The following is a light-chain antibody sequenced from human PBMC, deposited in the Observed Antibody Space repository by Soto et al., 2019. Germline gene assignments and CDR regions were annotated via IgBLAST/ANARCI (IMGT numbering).Light chain of an antibody. Sequence: TQPAPVCAAPGQKDNISRPGSSSDIGRNYVSWYQHLPGTAPKLLIYENNKRPSGIPDRLSGSKSGSSATLGITGLQTGDEADYYCGTWDSSLTTYVFGPGIKVTVL. J-gene: IGLJ1*01. CDR1: SSDIGRNY. CDR2: ENN. V-gene: IGLV1-51*02. CDR3: GTWDSSLTTYV.